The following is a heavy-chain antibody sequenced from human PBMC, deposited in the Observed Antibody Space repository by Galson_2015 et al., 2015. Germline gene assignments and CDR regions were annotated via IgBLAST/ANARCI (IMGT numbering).Heavy chain of an antibody. CDR3: ARDGYNSVAFDI. CDR1: GFTFSSYA. Sequence: SLRLSCAASGFTFSSYAMHWVRQAPSKGLEWVAVISYDGSNKYYADSVKGRFTISRDNSKNTLYLQMNSLRAEDTAVYYCARDGYNSVAFDIWAKGQWSPSLQ. V-gene: IGHV3-30-3*01. CDR2: ISYDGSNK. J-gene: IGHJ3*02. D-gene: IGHD5-24*01.